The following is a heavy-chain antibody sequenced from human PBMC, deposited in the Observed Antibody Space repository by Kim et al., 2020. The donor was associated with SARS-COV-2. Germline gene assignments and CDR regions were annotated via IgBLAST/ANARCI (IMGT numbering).Heavy chain of an antibody. J-gene: IGHJ4*02. V-gene: IGHV3-30*18. Sequence: GGSLRLSCAASGFTFSSYGMHWVRQAPGTGLEWVGVISYDGDNKYYADSVRGRFTISRDNSKNTLYLQMNSLRPEDTAVYYCAKTGGYYFGYFDSWGQGTLVTVSS. CDR2: ISYDGDNK. D-gene: IGHD2-2*03. CDR1: GFTFSSYG. CDR3: AKTGGYYFGYFDS.